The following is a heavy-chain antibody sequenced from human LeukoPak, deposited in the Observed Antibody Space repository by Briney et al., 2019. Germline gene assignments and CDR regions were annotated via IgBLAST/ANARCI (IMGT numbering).Heavy chain of an antibody. D-gene: IGHD3-22*01. CDR2: ISYDGSNK. CDR3: ARGSRYDSSGYDAFDI. V-gene: IGHV3-30*03. J-gene: IGHJ3*02. Sequence: GGSLRLSCAASGFTFSSYGMHWVRQAPGKGLEWVAVISYDGSNKYYADSVKGRFTISRDNSKNTLFLQMNSLRAEDTAVYYCARGSRYDSSGYDAFDIWGQGTMVTVSS. CDR1: GFTFSSYG.